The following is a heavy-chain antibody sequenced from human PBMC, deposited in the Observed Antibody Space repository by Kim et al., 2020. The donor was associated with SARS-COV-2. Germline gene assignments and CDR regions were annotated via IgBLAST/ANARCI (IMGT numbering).Heavy chain of an antibody. Sequence: GGSLRLSCAASGFTLSSHAMHWVRQAPGKGLEWVSGISYDGSNKYYADSVEGRFTISRDSSKNTLYLQMNSLRGDDTAVYFCAKEGGSGGFSFHYWGQGKLAPVST. CDR1: GFTLSSHA. CDR3: AKEGGSGGFSFHY. V-gene: IGHV3-30*04. J-gene: IGHJ4*02. CDR2: ISYDGSNK. D-gene: IGHD3-10*01.